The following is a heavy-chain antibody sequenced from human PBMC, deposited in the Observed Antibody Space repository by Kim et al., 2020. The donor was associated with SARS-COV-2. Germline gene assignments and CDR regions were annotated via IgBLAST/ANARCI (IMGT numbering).Heavy chain of an antibody. CDR3: ARLIRVDYVWGSYRYTGGSDY. CDR2: INWNGGST. CDR1: GFTFDDYG. Sequence: GGSLRLSCAASGFTFDDYGMSWVRQAPGKGLEWVSGINWNGGSTGYADSVKGRFTISRDNAKNSLYLQMNSLRAEDTALYYCARLIRVDYVWGSYRYTGGSDYWGQGTLVTVSS. V-gene: IGHV3-20*04. D-gene: IGHD3-16*02. J-gene: IGHJ4*02.